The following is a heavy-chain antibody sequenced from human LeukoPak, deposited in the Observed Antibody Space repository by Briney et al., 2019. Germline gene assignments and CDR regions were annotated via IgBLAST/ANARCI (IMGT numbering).Heavy chain of an antibody. CDR2: IYSGGST. J-gene: IGHJ1*01. V-gene: IGHV3-53*01. CDR3: ARANSGSHSYFQH. CDR1: GFTFSSYC. Sequence: GGSLRLSCAASGFTFSSYCMTWVRQAPGKGLEWVSIIYSGGSTYYADSVKGRFTISRDNSKNTLYLQMDSLRAEDTAVYYCARANSGSHSYFQHWGQGTLVTVSS. D-gene: IGHD1-26*01.